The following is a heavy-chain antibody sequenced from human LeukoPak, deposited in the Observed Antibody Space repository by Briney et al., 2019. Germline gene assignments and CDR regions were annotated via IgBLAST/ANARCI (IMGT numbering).Heavy chain of an antibody. J-gene: IGHJ3*02. V-gene: IGHV3-23*01. D-gene: IGHD3-3*01. CDR3: AKDFGVGPPPPDAFDI. CDR2: ISGSGGST. CDR1: GFTFSSYA. Sequence: PGGSLRLSCAASGFTFSSYAMSWVRQAPGKGLEWVSAISGSGGSTYYADSVKGRFTISRDNSKNTLYLQMNSLRAEDTAVYYCAKDFGVGPPPPDAFDIWGQGTMVTVSS.